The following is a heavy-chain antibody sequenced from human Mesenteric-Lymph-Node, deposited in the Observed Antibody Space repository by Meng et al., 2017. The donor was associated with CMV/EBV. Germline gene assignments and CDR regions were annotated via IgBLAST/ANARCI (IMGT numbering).Heavy chain of an antibody. CDR2: IYWDDDK. CDR3: AHSVWSSSWCLFDY. Sequence: FSGFSLTTSGVAVGWIRQPPGEALEWLALIYWDDDKRYSPSLKSRLTLTKDTSKNQVVLTMTNMDPVDTATYYCAHSVWSSSWCLFDYWGQGTLVTVSS. J-gene: IGHJ4*02. CDR1: GFSLTTSGVA. V-gene: IGHV2-5*02. D-gene: IGHD6-13*01.